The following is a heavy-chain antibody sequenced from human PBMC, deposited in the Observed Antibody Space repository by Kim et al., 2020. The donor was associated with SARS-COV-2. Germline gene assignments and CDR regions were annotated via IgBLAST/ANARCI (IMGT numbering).Heavy chain of an antibody. CDR1: GGSISSSSYY. CDR2: IYYSGST. V-gene: IGHV4-39*01. CDR3: ARRNDFWSGFDY. D-gene: IGHD3-3*01. Sequence: SETLSLTCTVSGGSISSSSYYWGWIRQPPGKGLEWIGSIYYSGSTYYNPSLKSRVTISVDTSKNQFSLKLSSVTAADTAVYYCARRNDFWSGFDYWGQGTLVTVSS. J-gene: IGHJ4*02.